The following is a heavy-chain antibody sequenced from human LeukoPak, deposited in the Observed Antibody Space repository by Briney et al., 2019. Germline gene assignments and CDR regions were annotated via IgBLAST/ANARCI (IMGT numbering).Heavy chain of an antibody. CDR2: IYYSGST. V-gene: IGHV4-59*01. CDR1: GVSITNYY. CDR3: ARDSGYGRLGIDY. Sequence: PSETLSLTCIVSGVSITNYYWSWIRQPPGKGLEWIGYIYYSGSTNYNPSLKSRVTISVDMSKNQFSLKLSSVTAADTAVYYCARDSGYGRLGIDYWGQGTLVTVSS. D-gene: IGHD3-10*01. J-gene: IGHJ4*02.